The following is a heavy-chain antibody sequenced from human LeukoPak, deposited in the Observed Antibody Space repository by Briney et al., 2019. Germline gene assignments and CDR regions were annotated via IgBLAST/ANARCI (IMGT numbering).Heavy chain of an antibody. Sequence: GASVKVSCKVSGYTLTELSMHWVRQAPGKGLEWMGGFDPEDGETIYAQKFQGRVTMTEDTSTDTAYMELSSLRSEDTAVYYCARDLMNNKFYCSGGSCYPYVWGKGTTVTVSS. V-gene: IGHV1-24*01. CDR3: ARDLMNNKFYCSGGSCYPYV. CDR2: FDPEDGET. J-gene: IGHJ6*04. CDR1: GYTLTELS. D-gene: IGHD2-15*01.